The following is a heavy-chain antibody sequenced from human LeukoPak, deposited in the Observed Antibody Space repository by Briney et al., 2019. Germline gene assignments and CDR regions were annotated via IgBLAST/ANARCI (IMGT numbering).Heavy chain of an antibody. V-gene: IGHV4-61*02. CDR1: GGSINNGSYY. CDR3: AREPFEVGFDY. D-gene: IGHD2-21*01. Sequence: PSETLSLTCTVSGGSINNGSYYWSWIRQPAGKGLEWIGRIYTSGSTNYNPSLKSRVTISVDTSKNQFSLKLSSVTAADAAVYYCAREPFEVGFDYWGQGTLVTVSS. CDR2: IYTSGST. J-gene: IGHJ4*02.